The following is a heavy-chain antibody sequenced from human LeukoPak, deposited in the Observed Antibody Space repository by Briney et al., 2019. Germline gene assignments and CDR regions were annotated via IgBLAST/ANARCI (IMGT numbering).Heavy chain of an antibody. CDR3: ARSHCYYDSSAYYPIN. V-gene: IGHV4-39*07. D-gene: IGHD3-22*01. CDR2: VYYSGST. J-gene: IGHJ4*02. Sequence: PSETLSLTCTVSGGSISSSSYYWGWIRQPPGKGLEWIGSVYYSGSTYYNPSLKSRVTISVDTSKNQFSLKLSSVTAADTAVYYCARSHCYYDSSAYYPINWGQGTLVTVSS. CDR1: GGSISSSSYY.